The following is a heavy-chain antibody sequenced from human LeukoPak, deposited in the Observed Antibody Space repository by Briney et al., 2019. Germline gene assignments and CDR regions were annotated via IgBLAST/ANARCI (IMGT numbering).Heavy chain of an antibody. J-gene: IGHJ6*03. CDR1: GGSINDYH. V-gene: IGHV4-4*07. Sequence: SETLSLTCAVSGGSINDYHWSWIRQTPGKGLEWIGRIYNSGSTNYNPSLQSGVTMSVDTSKNQFSLKMSAVTAADTAMYYCARARVGARTGDYYYYYNYGWGKGITVTSSS. CDR2: IYNSGST. CDR3: ARARVGARTGDYYYYYNYG. D-gene: IGHD1-26*01.